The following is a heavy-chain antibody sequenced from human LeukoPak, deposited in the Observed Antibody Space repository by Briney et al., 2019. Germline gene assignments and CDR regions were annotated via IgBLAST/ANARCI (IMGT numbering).Heavy chain of an antibody. CDR1: GGSISSSNW. V-gene: IGHV4-4*02. J-gene: IGHJ4*02. CDR3: ARVSYCGGDCYPY. D-gene: IGHD2-21*02. CDR2: IYHSGST. Sequence: PSETLSLTCAVSGGSISSSNWWSWVRQPPGKGLEWIGEIYHSGSTNYNPSLKSRVTISVDKSKNQFSLKLSSVTAADTAVYYCARVSYCGGDCYPYWGQGTLVTVSS.